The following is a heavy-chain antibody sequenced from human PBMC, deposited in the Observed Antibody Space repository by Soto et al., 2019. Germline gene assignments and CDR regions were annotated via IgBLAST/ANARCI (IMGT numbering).Heavy chain of an antibody. J-gene: IGHJ1*01. Sequence: PGGSLRLSCAASGFTFSSYAMSWVLQAPGKGLEWVSAISGSGGSTYYADSVKGRFTISRDNSKNTLYLQMNSLRAEDKAVYYCAKNTYFFGGTAPTFVDSWGLDTVVPFSS. D-gene: IGHD3-16*01. V-gene: IGHV3-23*01. CDR3: AKNTYFFGGTAPTFVDS. CDR1: GFTFSSYA. CDR2: ISGSGGST.